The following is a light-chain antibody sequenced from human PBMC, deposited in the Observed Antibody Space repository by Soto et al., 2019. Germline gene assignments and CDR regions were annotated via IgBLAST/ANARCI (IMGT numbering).Light chain of an antibody. J-gene: IGKJ1*01. CDR2: GAS. CDR3: QQYAGSPST. V-gene: IGKV3-20*01. CDR1: QTVTSNY. Sequence: EIVLTQSPGTLSLSPGERATLSCRASQTVTSNYLAWYQRKPGQAPRLLIYGASSRATDIPDRFSGSGSGTDFTLTITRLAPEDFAVYFCQQYAGSPSTFGQGTKLEIK.